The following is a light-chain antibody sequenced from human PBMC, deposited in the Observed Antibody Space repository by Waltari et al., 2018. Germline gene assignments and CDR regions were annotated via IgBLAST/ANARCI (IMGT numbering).Light chain of an antibody. Sequence: ITCRASQTISDYLNWDQQKPGEAPRLLIYAASSLHSGVPSRFSGIGSGTDFTLTISSLQPEDIATYYCQQSYSTWTFGQGTKVEIK. CDR1: QTISDY. V-gene: IGKV1-39*01. CDR3: QQSYSTWT. CDR2: AAS. J-gene: IGKJ1*01.